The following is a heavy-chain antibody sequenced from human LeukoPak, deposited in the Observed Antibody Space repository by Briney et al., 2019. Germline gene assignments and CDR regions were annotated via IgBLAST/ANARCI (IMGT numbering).Heavy chain of an antibody. CDR2: ISYDGSNK. D-gene: IGHD4-17*01. CDR1: GFTFSSYG. V-gene: IGHV3-30*18. Sequence: GGSLRLSCAASGFTFSSYGMHWVRQAPGKGLEWVAVISYDGSNKYYADSVKGRFTISRDNSKNTLYLQMNSLRAEDTAVYYCAKFSTVTTSPGYYFDYWGQGTLVAVSS. J-gene: IGHJ4*02. CDR3: AKFSTVTTSPGYYFDY.